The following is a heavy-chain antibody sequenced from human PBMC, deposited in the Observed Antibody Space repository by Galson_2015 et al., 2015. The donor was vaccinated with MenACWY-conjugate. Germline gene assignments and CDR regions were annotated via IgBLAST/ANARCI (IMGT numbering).Heavy chain of an antibody. CDR1: GFSFSSYA. V-gene: IGHV3-23*01. CDR2: ISAIGTTT. D-gene: IGHD2-15*01. J-gene: IGHJ4*02. CDR3: DARFCSGGSCYVNGEDY. Sequence: GSLRLSCAASGFSFSSYAMSWVRQAPGKGLEWVSAISAIGTTTYYADSVRGRFTISRDNSKNTLYLQMNSLRVEDTAVYYCDARFCSGGSCYVNGEDYWGQGILVTVSS.